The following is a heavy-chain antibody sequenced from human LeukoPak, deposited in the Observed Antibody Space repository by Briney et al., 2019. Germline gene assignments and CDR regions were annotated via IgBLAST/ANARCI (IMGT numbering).Heavy chain of an antibody. J-gene: IGHJ5*02. CDR2: ISTYNGHT. CDR1: GYTFTSYG. V-gene: IGHV1-18*01. Sequence: ASVKVSCKASGYTFTSYGISWVRQAPGQGLEWMGWISTYNGHTNYAQKLQGRVTMTTDTSTSTAYMELRSLRSDDTAVYYCAREFCYGSGSDNNWFDPWGQGTLVTVSS. D-gene: IGHD3-10*01. CDR3: AREFCYGSGSDNNWFDP.